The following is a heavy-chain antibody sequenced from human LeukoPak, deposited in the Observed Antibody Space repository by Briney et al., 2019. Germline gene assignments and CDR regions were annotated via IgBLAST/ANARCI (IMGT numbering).Heavy chain of an antibody. Sequence: GRSLRLSCAASGFTFSSYAMHWVRQAPGKGLEWVAVISYDGSNKYYADSVKGRFTISRDNSKNTLYLQMNSLRAEDTAVYYCARDRGIPAAENYGMDVRGQGTTVTVSS. V-gene: IGHV3-30-3*01. CDR3: ARDRGIPAAENYGMDV. CDR2: ISYDGSNK. J-gene: IGHJ6*02. CDR1: GFTFSSYA. D-gene: IGHD2-2*01.